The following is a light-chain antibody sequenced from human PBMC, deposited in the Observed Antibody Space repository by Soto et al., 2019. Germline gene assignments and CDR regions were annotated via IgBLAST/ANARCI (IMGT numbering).Light chain of an antibody. J-gene: IGLJ1*01. CDR1: SSDVGGYNY. CDR3: SSYTSSFYV. V-gene: IGLV2-14*01. CDR2: EVS. Sequence: ALTQPASVSWSPGQSITIACTGTSSDVGGYNYVSWYQQHPGKAPKLMIYEVSNRPSGVSNRFSGSKSGNTAPLTISGLQAEDEADYYCSSYTSSFYVFGTGTKVTVL.